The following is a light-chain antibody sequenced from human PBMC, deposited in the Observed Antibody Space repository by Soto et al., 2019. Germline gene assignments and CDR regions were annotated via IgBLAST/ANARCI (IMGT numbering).Light chain of an antibody. CDR3: HHYDGSPRT. CDR2: GVF. J-gene: IGKJ2*01. CDR1: QSVKSNY. Sequence: ETVLTQSPGTVSLSPGERATLSCRTSQSVKSNYLAWYQQKPGQAPRLLIYGVFNRATGIPDRFSGSGSGTDCTLTISGLEPEDSAVYYCHHYDGSPRTFGQGTKLEIK. V-gene: IGKV3-20*01.